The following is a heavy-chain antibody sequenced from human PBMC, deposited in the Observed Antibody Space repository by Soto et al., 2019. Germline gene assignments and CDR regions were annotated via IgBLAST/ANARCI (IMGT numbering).Heavy chain of an antibody. J-gene: IGHJ6*02. V-gene: IGHV3-48*03. D-gene: IGHD5-12*01. CDR1: GFPVSNYE. CDR3: AREYTGWPLAYGLDV. Sequence: GGSLRLSCVASGFPVSNYELNWVRQAPGNGLEWISYIGDCGTISTYADSVKGRFTISRDNAKNSVSLQINSLRAEDTDVYYRAREYTGWPLAYGLDVWGQGTTVTVSS. CDR2: IGDCGTIS.